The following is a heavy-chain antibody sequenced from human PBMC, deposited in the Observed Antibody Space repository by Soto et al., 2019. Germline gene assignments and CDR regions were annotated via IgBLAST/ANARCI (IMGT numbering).Heavy chain of an antibody. CDR3: ARSRGPTYYYDSSGYDFYY. CDR1: GGTFSSYA. D-gene: IGHD3-22*01. V-gene: IGHV1-69*06. Sequence: SVKVSCKASGGTFSSYAVCWVRQAPGQGLEWMGGIIPIFGTTNYAQKFQDRVTITADKSTSTAYMELSSLRSEDTAVYYCARSRGPTYYYDSSGYDFYYWGQGTLVTVSS. CDR2: IIPIFGTT. J-gene: IGHJ4*02.